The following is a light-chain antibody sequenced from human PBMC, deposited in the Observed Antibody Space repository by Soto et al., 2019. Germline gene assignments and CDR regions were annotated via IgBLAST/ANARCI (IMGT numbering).Light chain of an antibody. CDR2: GAS. CDR3: QQYNDWPRT. Sequence: EIAMTQSPATLSVSPGERATLSCRAGQSVSSNLAWYQQKPGQAPRLLIYGASTRATGIAARFSGSGSGTEFTLTISSLQSEDFAVYYCQQYNDWPRTFGGGTKVEIK. V-gene: IGKV3-15*01. CDR1: QSVSSN. J-gene: IGKJ4*01.